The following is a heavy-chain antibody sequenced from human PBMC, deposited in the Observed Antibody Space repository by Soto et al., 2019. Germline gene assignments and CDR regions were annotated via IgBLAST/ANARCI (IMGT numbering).Heavy chain of an antibody. Sequence: PGGSLRLSCLASGFSFNSFTMTWIRRAPGRGLEWVAAISVSGDNIYYGDSVQGRFTISRDNSKRSVFLDLKSLRVEDTAVYYFARDLGLLQSLFDYWGQGTLVTVSS. D-gene: IGHD1-1*01. CDR2: ISVSGDNI. CDR1: GFSFNSFT. J-gene: IGHJ4*02. CDR3: ARDLGLLQSLFDY. V-gene: IGHV3-21*01.